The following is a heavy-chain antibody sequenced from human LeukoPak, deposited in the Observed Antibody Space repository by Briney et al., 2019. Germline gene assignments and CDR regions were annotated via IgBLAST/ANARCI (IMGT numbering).Heavy chain of an antibody. V-gene: IGHV6-1*01. Sequence: LGRTYYRSKWYNDYAVSVKSRITINPDTSKNQFSLQLNSVTPEDTAVYYCARGTSGYDPTFDYWGQGTLVTVSS. D-gene: IGHD5-12*01. CDR3: ARGTSGYDPTFDY. CDR2: TYYRSKWYN. J-gene: IGHJ4*02.